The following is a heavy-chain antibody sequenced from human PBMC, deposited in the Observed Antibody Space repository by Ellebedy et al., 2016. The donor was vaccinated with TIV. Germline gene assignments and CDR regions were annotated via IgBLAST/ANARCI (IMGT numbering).Heavy chain of an antibody. Sequence: ASVKVSCKASGYTFTTYYIHWVRQAPGQGLGWMGIINPSGGSTSYAQKFQGRVTMTRDTSTSTVYMELSSLRSEDTAVYYCASSPTSPYNWFDPWGQGTLVTVSS. CDR1: GYTFTTYY. D-gene: IGHD2-2*01. J-gene: IGHJ5*02. CDR3: ASSPTSPYNWFDP. CDR2: INPSGGST. V-gene: IGHV1-46*01.